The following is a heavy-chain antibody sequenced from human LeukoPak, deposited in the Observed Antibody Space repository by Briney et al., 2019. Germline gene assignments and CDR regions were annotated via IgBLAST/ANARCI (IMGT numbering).Heavy chain of an antibody. Sequence: ASVKVSCKASGYTFTSYYMHWVRQAPGQGLQWMGIINPSGGSTNYAQKFQGRVTMTRDTSISAAYMELSRLRSDDTAVYYCARDLAVAGTMVEFDYWGQGTLVTVSS. CDR3: ARDLAVAGTMVEFDY. J-gene: IGHJ4*02. CDR2: INPSGGST. V-gene: IGHV1-46*01. D-gene: IGHD6-19*01. CDR1: GYTFTSYY.